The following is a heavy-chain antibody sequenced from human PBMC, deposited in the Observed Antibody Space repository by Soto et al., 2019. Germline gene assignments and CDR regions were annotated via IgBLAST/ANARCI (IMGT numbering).Heavy chain of an antibody. CDR3: ARDLSIGLFDY. CDR1: GYTFTSYG. CDR2: ISAHNGNT. V-gene: IGHV1-18*01. J-gene: IGHJ4*02. D-gene: IGHD2-21*01. Sequence: QVQLVQSGAEVKKPGASVKVSCKASGYTFTSYGISWVRQAPGQGLEWMGWISAHNGNTKYAQKLQGRVTVTTDTSTSTSYMEMRSLRADDTAVYYSARDLSIGLFDYWGQGTLVTVSS.